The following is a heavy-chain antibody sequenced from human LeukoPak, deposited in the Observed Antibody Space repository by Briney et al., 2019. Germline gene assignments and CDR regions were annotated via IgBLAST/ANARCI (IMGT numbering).Heavy chain of an antibody. CDR2: IYYSGST. D-gene: IGHD1-14*01. V-gene: IGHV4-59*01. J-gene: IGHJ4*02. CDR1: GGSISSYY. Sequence: SETLSLTCTVSGGSISSYYWSWIRQPPGKGLEWIGYIYYSGSTNYNPSLKSRVTISVDTSKNQFSLKLSSVTAADTAVYYCARARLNRPDLDYWGQGTLVTVSS. CDR3: ARARLNRPDLDY.